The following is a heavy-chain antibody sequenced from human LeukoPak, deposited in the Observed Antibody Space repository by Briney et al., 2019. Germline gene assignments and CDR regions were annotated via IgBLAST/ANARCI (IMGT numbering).Heavy chain of an antibody. J-gene: IGHJ5*02. Sequence: PGGSLRLSCSASGLRFSDFTMTWVRQAPGKGPEWASAIGGRGGSTYYADSVGGRFTISRDNSKDMVYLQMNSLKVEDTATYYCGKEGGAWGQGTKVTVSS. D-gene: IGHD3-16*01. CDR3: GKEGGA. CDR1: GLRFSDFT. CDR2: IGGRGGST. V-gene: IGHV3-23*01.